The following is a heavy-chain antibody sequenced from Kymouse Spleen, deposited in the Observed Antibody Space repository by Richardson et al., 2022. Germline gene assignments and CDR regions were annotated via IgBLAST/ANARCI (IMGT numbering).Heavy chain of an antibody. Sequence: EVQLVESGGGLVKPGGSLRLSCAASGFTFSSYSMNWVRQAPGKGLEWVSSISSSSSYIYYADSVKGRFTISRDNAKNSLYLQMNSLRAEDTAVYYCARDQYDILTGYYYYWGQGTLVTVSS. CDR3: ARDQYDILTGYYYY. CDR2: ISSSSSYI. V-gene: IGHV3-21*03. CDR1: GFTFSSYS. D-gene: IGHD3-9*01. J-gene: IGHJ4*02.